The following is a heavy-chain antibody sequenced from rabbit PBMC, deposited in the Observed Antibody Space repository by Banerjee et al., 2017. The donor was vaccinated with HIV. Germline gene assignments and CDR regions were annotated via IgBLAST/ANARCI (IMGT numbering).Heavy chain of an antibody. V-gene: IGHV1S45*01. Sequence: QEQLVESGGDLVQPEGSLTLTCTASGFSFSTNYWMCWVRQAPEKGLEWIGCIYTDSSGSTYYASWAKGRFTISKTSSTSVTLQMTSLTGADTATYFCAREDRGDTGQWVLWGQGTLVTVS. J-gene: IGHJ3*01. D-gene: IGHD2-1*01. CDR3: AREDRGDTGQWVL. CDR1: GFSFSTNYW. CDR2: IYTDSSGST.